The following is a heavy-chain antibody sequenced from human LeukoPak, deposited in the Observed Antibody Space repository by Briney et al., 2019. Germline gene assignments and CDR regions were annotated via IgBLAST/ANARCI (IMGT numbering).Heavy chain of an antibody. D-gene: IGHD3-9*01. V-gene: IGHV3-23*01. CDR2: ISGGNGNTYYA. J-gene: IGHJ4*02. CDR3: ARFYDILTGYFDY. CDR1: GFPFSSYA. Sequence: GGSLRLSCAASGFPFSSYAMSWVRQSPGKGLEWVSAISGGNGNTYYAYYADSVRGRFTISRDSSKNTLYLQMNSLRAEDTAVYYCARFYDILTGYFDYWGQGTLVTVSS.